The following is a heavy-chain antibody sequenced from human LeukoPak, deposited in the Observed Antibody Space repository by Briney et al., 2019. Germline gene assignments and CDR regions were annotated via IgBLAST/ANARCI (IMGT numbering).Heavy chain of an antibody. CDR1: GYSISSGYY. CDR3: ARYGYDSSGYGA. J-gene: IGHJ4*02. CDR2: IYHSGST. Sequence: SETLSLTCAVSGYSISSGYYWGWIRQPPGKGLEWIGSIYHSGSTYYNPSLKSRVTISVDTSKNQFSLKLSSVTAADTAVYYCARYGYDSSGYGAWGQGTLVTVSS. V-gene: IGHV4-38-2*01. D-gene: IGHD3-22*01.